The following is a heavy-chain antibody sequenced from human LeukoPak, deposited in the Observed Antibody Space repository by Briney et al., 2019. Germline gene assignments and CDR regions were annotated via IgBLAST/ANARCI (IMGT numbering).Heavy chain of an antibody. Sequence: GGSLRLSCAASGFTFSSYAMSWARQAPGKGLEWVSAISGSGGSTYYADSVKGRFTISRDNSKNTLYLQMNSLRAEDTAVYYCAKMMVRGVITFSYWGQGTLVTVSS. CDR2: ISGSGGST. J-gene: IGHJ4*02. CDR1: GFTFSSYA. V-gene: IGHV3-23*01. CDR3: AKMMVRGVITFSY. D-gene: IGHD3-10*01.